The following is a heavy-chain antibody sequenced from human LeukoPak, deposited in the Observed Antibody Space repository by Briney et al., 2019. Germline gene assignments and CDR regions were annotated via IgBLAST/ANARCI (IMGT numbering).Heavy chain of an antibody. Sequence: SETLSLTCTVSGGSISSYYWSWIRQPPGKGLEWIGYIYYSGSTNYNPSLKSRVTISVDTSKNQFSLKLSSVTAADTAVYYCAGFIVVVEENWFDPWGQGTLVTVAS. J-gene: IGHJ5*02. V-gene: IGHV4-59*01. CDR1: GGSISSYY. CDR3: AGFIVVVEENWFDP. CDR2: IYYSGST. D-gene: IGHD2-15*01.